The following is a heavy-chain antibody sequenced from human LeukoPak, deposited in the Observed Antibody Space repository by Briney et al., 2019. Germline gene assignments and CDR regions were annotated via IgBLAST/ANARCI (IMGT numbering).Heavy chain of an antibody. J-gene: IGHJ4*02. CDR2: ISGSGGST. D-gene: IGHD5-18*01. V-gene: IGHV3-23*01. CDR3: AKDVTWVQPCLDY. CDR1: GFTFSSYA. Sequence: PGGSLRLSCAASGFTFSSYAMSWVRQAPGEGLEWVSGISGSGGSTYYADSVKGRFTVSRDNSKNTLYLQMNSLRAEDRAVYYCAKDVTWVQPCLDYWGQGTLVTVSS.